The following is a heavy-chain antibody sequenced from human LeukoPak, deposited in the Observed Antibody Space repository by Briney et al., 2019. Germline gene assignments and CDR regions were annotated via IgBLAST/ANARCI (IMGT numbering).Heavy chain of an antibody. CDR1: GGTFSSYA. CDR2: MNPNSGNT. V-gene: IGHV1-8*02. CDR3: ARGSYGSGSYFFVYYYYGMDV. D-gene: IGHD3-10*01. Sequence: GASVKVSCKASGGTFSSYAISWVRQATGQGLEWMGWMNPNSGNTGYAQKFQGRVTMTRNTSISTAYMELSSLRSEDTAVYYCARGSYGSGSYFFVYYYYGMDVWGQGTTVTVSS. J-gene: IGHJ6*02.